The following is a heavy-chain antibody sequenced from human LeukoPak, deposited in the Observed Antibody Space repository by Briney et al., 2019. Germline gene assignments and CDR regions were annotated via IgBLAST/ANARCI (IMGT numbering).Heavy chain of an antibody. J-gene: IGHJ4*02. CDR2: IYYSGST. D-gene: IGHD6-13*01. CDR3: ARDRIAAAWPETGY. V-gene: IGHV4-59*12. CDR1: GGSISSYY. Sequence: PSETLSLTCTVSGGSISSYYWSWIRQPPGKGLEWIGYIYYSGSTNYNPSLKSRVTISVDRSKNQFSLKLSSVTAADTAVYYCARDRIAAAWPETGYWGQGTLVTVSS.